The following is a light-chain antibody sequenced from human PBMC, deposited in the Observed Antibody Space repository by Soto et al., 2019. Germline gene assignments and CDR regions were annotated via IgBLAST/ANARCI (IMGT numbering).Light chain of an antibody. Sequence: EIVLTQSPGTLSLSPGERATLSCMASQTITTNFVAWYQQKPGQAPRLLIYGASSRATGIPDRFSGSGSGTDFTLTTSRLEPEDFAVYSCQQYADLPYTFGQGTTLEMK. CDR2: GAS. CDR3: QQYADLPYT. CDR1: QTITTNF. J-gene: IGKJ2*01. V-gene: IGKV3-20*01.